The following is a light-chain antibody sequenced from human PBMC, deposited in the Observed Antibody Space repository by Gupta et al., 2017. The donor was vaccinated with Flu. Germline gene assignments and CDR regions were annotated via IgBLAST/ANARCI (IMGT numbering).Light chain of an antibody. Sequence: QLVLTQSPSASASLRASVSLTCTLSSGHSSYAVGWHQQQPGKGPRYLMKVNRDGSYTRGYGIPHRYSGSSSGSERHVTISSLQSDDEADYYCQTWGAGFPVFGGGTKLTVL. J-gene: IGLJ3*02. CDR2: VNRDGSY. V-gene: IGLV4-69*02. CDR3: QTWGAGFPV. CDR1: SGHSSYA.